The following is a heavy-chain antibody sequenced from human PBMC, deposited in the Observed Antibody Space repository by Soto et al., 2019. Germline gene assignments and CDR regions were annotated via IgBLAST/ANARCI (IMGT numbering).Heavy chain of an antibody. D-gene: IGHD1-26*01. V-gene: IGHV4-31*01. J-gene: IGHJ4*02. CDR1: GTSVKNGRYY. CDR2: IFYLSTT. Sequence: SETLSLSCTVSGTSVKNGRYYWTWIRQFPGHALEWIGYIFYLSTTYYNPSLGTPIAMPVDLSNNRFPLKLSPVTATDTAVYYCARLYSRSWYYFDYWGQGNLVTVSS. CDR3: ARLYSRSWYYFDY.